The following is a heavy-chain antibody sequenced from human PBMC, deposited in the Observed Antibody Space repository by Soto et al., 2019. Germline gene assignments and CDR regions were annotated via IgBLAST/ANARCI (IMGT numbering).Heavy chain of an antibody. CDR1: GFTFSSYA. CDR3: ARADAFDI. Sequence: QVQLVESGGGVVQPGRSLRLSCAASGFTFSSYAMLWVRQAPGKGLEWVAVISYDGSNKYYADSVKGRFTISRDNSKNTLYLQMNSLRAEDTAVYYCARADAFDIWGQGTMVTVSS. CDR2: ISYDGSNK. J-gene: IGHJ3*02. V-gene: IGHV3-30-3*01.